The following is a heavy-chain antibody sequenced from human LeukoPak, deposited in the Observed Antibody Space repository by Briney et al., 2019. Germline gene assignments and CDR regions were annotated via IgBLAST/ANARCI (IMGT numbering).Heavy chain of an antibody. J-gene: IGHJ4*02. CDR2: INWNGGST. CDR1: GFTFSSYA. V-gene: IGHV3-20*04. CDR3: ARNFGGGDSSGPYY. Sequence: GGSLRLSCAASGFTFSSYAMHWVRQAPGKGLEWVSGINWNGGSTGYADSVKGRFTISRDNAKNSLYLQMNSVRAEDTALYYCARNFGGGDSSGPYYWGQGTLVTVSS. D-gene: IGHD3-22*01.